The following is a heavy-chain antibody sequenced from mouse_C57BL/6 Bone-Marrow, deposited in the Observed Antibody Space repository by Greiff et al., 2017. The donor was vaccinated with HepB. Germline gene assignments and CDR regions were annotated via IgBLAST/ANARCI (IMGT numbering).Heavy chain of an antibody. CDR2: ISDGGSYT. CDR3: ARERTMITNFDV. Sequence: EVMLVESGGGLVKPGGSLKLSCAASGFTFSSYDMSWVRQTPEKRLEWVATISDGGSYTYYPDNVKGRVTISRDTAKNNLYLQMSHLKSEDTAMYYCARERTMITNFDVWGTGTTVTVSS. J-gene: IGHJ1*03. V-gene: IGHV5-4*01. CDR1: GFTFSSYD. D-gene: IGHD2-4*01.